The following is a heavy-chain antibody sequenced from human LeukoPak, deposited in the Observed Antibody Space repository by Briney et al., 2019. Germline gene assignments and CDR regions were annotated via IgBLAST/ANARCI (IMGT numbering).Heavy chain of an antibody. Sequence: PSETLSLTCTVSGGSISGFYWGWIRQPPGKGLEWIGYIYYSGSTNYNPSLKSRVTISVDTSKNQFSLKLSSVTAADTAVYYCARVHPDYGDLDAFDIWGQGTMVTVSS. J-gene: IGHJ3*02. CDR1: GGSISGFY. V-gene: IGHV4-59*01. CDR2: IYYSGST. CDR3: ARVHPDYGDLDAFDI. D-gene: IGHD4-17*01.